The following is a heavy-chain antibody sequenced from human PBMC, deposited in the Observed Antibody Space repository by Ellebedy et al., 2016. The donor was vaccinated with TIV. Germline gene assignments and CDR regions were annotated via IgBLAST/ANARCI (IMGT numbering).Heavy chain of an antibody. CDR1: GFTFSDYY. V-gene: IGHV3-11*01. CDR3: ARDRGSGSDFDVAFDI. J-gene: IGHJ3*02. D-gene: IGHD6-19*01. Sequence: GESLKISXAASGFTFSDYYMSWIRQAPGKGLEWVSYISSSGSTIYYADSVKGRFTISRDNAKNSLYLQMNSLRAEDTAVYYCARDRGSGSDFDVAFDIWGQGTMVTVSS. CDR2: ISSSGSTI.